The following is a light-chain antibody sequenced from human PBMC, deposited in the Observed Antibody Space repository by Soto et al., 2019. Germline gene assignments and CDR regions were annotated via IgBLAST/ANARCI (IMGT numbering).Light chain of an antibody. V-gene: IGLV2-14*01. Sequence: QSALTQPASVSGSPGQSITISCTETSSDVGGYNYVSWYQQHPGKAPKLMIYEVSNRPSGVSNRFSGSKSGNTASLTISGLQAEDEADYYCSSYISSSIDYVFGTGTKVTVL. CDR1: SSDVGGYNY. CDR2: EVS. J-gene: IGLJ1*01. CDR3: SSYISSSIDYV.